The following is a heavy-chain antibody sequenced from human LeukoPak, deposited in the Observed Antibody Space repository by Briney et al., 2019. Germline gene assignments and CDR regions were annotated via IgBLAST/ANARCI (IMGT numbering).Heavy chain of an antibody. CDR1: GFTFGDYA. CDR2: IRSKAYGGTT. V-gene: IGHV3-49*03. CDR3: TRGSGGSWILGYYGMDV. D-gene: IGHD2-15*01. Sequence: GGSLRLSCTASGFTFGDYAMSWFRQAPGKGLEWVGFIRSKAYGGTTEYAASVKGRFTISRDDSKSIAYLQMNSLKTEDTAVYYCTRGSGGSWILGYYGMDVWGQGTTVTVSS. J-gene: IGHJ6*02.